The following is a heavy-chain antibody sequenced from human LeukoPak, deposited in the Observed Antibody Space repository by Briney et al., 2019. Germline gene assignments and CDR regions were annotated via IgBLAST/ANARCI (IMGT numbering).Heavy chain of an antibody. D-gene: IGHD2-2*01. CDR3: AKPVGLEVPAGRRYFDL. J-gene: IGHJ2*01. Sequence: GGSLRLSCAASAFTFSSYAMTWVRQAPGKGLEWVSTISYAGSSTYYADSVKGRFTISRDNSKNTLYLQMNSLRAEDTAVYYCAKPVGLEVPAGRRYFDLWGRGTQVTVSS. V-gene: IGHV3-23*01. CDR2: ISYAGSST. CDR1: AFTFSSYA.